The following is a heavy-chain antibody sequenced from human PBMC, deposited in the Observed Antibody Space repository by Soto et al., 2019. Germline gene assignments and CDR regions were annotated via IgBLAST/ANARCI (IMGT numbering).Heavy chain of an antibody. D-gene: IGHD3-3*02. V-gene: IGHV3-74*01. CDR3: ARVGFLEWFVYPYYYYGMYV. CDR2: INSDGSST. CDR1: GFTFSSYW. J-gene: IGHJ6*02. Sequence: HPGGSLRLSCAASGFTFSSYWMHWVRQAPGKGLVWVSRINSDGSSTSYADSVKGRFTISRDNAKNTLYLQMNSLRAEDTAVYYCARVGFLEWFVYPYYYYGMYVWGQGTTVTVSS.